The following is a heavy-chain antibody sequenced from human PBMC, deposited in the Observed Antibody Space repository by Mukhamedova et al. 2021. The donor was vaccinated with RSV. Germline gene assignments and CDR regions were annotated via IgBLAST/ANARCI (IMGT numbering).Heavy chain of an antibody. CDR3: ARDRRSSTWLGDGTDV. V-gene: IGHV3-11*06. J-gene: IGHJ6*02. D-gene: IGHD2-2*01. Sequence: GRFTISRDNSKKTLYLQMNSLRAEDTAVYYCARDRRSSTWLGDGTDVWGQGTTVTVSS.